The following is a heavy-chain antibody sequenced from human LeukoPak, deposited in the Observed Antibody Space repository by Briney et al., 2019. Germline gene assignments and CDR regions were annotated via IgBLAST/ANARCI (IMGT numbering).Heavy chain of an antibody. J-gene: IGHJ6*03. Sequence: TSVKVSCKASGYTFTSSDINWVRQATGQGLEWVGWMNPNSGNTGYAQKFQGRVTMTRDISTSTAYMELTNLRSEDTATYYCARLSKAYNWDEYYYYYFLNGWGKGTTVIVSS. CDR3: ARLSKAYNWDEYYYYYFLNG. D-gene: IGHD1-1*01. CDR2: MNPNSGNT. V-gene: IGHV1-8*01. CDR1: GYTFTSSD.